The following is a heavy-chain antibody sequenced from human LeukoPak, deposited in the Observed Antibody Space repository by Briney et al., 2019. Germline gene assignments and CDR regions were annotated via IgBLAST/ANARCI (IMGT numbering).Heavy chain of an antibody. J-gene: IGHJ4*02. D-gene: IGHD4-11*01. CDR2: IYHSGST. Sequence: SETLSLTCTVSGYSISSGYYWGWIRQPPGKGPEWIGSIYHSGSTYYNPSLKSRVTISVDTSKNQFSLKLSSVTAADTAVYYCARDQVTTGRGYWGQGTLVTVSS. CDR3: ARDQVTTGRGY. CDR1: GYSISSGYY. V-gene: IGHV4-38-2*02.